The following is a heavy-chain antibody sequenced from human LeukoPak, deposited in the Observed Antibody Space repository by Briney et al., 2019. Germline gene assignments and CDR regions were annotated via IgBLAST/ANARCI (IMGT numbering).Heavy chain of an antibody. CDR2: IGSRTGNI. D-gene: IGHD4/OR15-4a*01. CDR1: GFTFSSYS. V-gene: IGHV3-21*01. J-gene: IGHJ4*02. CDR3: AKETEPLDYGDSTNLDY. Sequence: GVSLRLPCAASGFTFSSYSMNWVRQAPGKAPEWVAFIGSRTGNIYYAHSVKGRFSISRDNAKDSVYLQMNSLRADDTAVYYCAKETEPLDYGDSTNLDYWGQGTLVTVSS.